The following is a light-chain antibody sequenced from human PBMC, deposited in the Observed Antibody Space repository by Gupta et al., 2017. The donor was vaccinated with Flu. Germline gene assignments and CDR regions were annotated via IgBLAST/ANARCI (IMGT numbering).Light chain of an antibody. V-gene: IGKV3-15*01. CDR2: GAS. J-gene: IGKJ1*01. Sequence: EIVMTQSPATLSVSPGERATLSCRASQSVSSNLAWYQQKPGQAPRLLIYGASTSATGIPARFSGSGSGTEFTLTISSRQSEDFAGYYCQQYNNWPPWTFGQGTKVEIK. CDR1: QSVSSN. CDR3: QQYNNWPPWT.